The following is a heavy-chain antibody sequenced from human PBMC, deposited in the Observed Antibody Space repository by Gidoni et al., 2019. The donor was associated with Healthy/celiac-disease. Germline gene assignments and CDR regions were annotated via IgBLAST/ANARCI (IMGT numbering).Heavy chain of an antibody. V-gene: IGHV3-21*01. J-gene: IGHJ4*02. CDR2: ISSSSSYI. Sequence: LRLSCAASGVTFSSYSMNWVRQAPGKGLEWVSSISSSSSYIYYADSVKGRFTISRDNAKNSLYLQMNSLRAEDTAVYYCARDWGYGYSYGYGYWGQGTLVTVSS. CDR3: ARDWGYGYSYGYGY. D-gene: IGHD5-18*01. CDR1: GVTFSSYS.